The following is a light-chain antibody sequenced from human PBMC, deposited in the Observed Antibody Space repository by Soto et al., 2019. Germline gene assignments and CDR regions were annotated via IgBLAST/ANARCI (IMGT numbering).Light chain of an antibody. Sequence: DIQMTQSPSSLSASVGDRVIITCRASQDINRYLAWFQQKPGKAPKSLIYGAFILQGGVPSRFSGSGSGIDSTLSINSVQPEDFATYFCQQYATYPLSFGGGTSVDIK. CDR3: QQYATYPLS. CDR1: QDINRY. J-gene: IGKJ4*01. V-gene: IGKV1-16*01. CDR2: GAF.